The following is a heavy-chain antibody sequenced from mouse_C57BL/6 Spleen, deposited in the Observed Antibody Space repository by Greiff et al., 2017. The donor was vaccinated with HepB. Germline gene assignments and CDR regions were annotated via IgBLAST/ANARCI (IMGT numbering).Heavy chain of an antibody. D-gene: IGHD1-2*01. CDR1: GYSFTDYN. Sequence: VQLQQSGPELVKPGASVKISCKASGYSFTDYNMNWVKQSNGKSLEWIGVINPNYGTTSYNQKFKGKATLTVDQSSSTAYMQLNSLTSEYSAVYYCAGGYGSTYWYFDVWGTGTTVTVSS. V-gene: IGHV1-39*01. J-gene: IGHJ1*03. CDR3: AGGYGSTYWYFDV. CDR2: INPNYGTT.